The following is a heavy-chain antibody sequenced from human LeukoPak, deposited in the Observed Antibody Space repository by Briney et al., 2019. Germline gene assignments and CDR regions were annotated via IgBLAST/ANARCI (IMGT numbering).Heavy chain of an antibody. J-gene: IGHJ5*02. Sequence: PSQTLSLTCAVSGGSISSGGYSWIWIRQPPGKGLKWIGYIYHSASTYYNPSLKSRVTISVDRSKSQFSLKLSSVTAADTAVYYCARYGEGWFDPWGQGTLVTVSS. D-gene: IGHD4-17*01. CDR2: IYHSAST. CDR3: ARYGEGWFDP. V-gene: IGHV4-30-2*01. CDR1: GGSISSGGYS.